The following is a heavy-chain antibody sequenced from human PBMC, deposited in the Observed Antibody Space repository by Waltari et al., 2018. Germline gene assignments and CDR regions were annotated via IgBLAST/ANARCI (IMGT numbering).Heavy chain of an antibody. J-gene: IGHJ4*02. Sequence: EVHLLESGGGLVQPGGSLRLSCTASGFTFSNYAMSWVRQAPGKGLEWVSVISGSGGNIYYADSVKGRFTISRDNSKNTLYLQMDSLRAEDTAVYYCAKGLVDYNFWSGYTPPDCWGQGTLVTVSS. CDR2: ISGSGGNI. V-gene: IGHV3-23*01. CDR3: AKGLVDYNFWSGYTPPDC. CDR1: GFTFSNYA. D-gene: IGHD3-3*01.